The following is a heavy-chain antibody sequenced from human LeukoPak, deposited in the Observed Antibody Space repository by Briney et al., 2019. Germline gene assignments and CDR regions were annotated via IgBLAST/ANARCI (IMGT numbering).Heavy chain of an antibody. D-gene: IGHD2-15*01. V-gene: IGHV1-8*03. CDR1: GYTFTRYD. J-gene: IGHJ4*02. Sequence: ASVKVSCKASGYTFTRYDINWVRQATGQGLESMGWINLKSGNAGHAQKFQGRVTITRDTSISTVYLELSSLRSEDTALYFCTRVDGSPDYWGQGTLVTVSS. CDR3: TRVDGSPDY. CDR2: INLKSGNA.